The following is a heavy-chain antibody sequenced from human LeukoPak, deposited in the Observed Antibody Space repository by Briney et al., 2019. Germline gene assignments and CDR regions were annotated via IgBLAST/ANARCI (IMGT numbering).Heavy chain of an antibody. CDR2: IYYSGST. CDR3: ARIGYDSSGYYYSDY. V-gene: IGHV4-59*01. Sequence: SETLSLTCAVYGGSFSGYYWSWIRQPPGKGLEWIGYIYYSGSTNYNPSLKSRVTISVDTSKNQFSLKLSSVTAADTAVYYCARIGYDSSGYYYSDYWGQGTLVTVSS. CDR1: GGSFSGYY. D-gene: IGHD3-22*01. J-gene: IGHJ4*02.